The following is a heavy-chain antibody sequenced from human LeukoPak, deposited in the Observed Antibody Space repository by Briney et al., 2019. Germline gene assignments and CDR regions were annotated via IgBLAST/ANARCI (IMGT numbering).Heavy chain of an antibody. J-gene: IGHJ6*02. CDR2: INPSGGST. Sequence: ASVTVSCQASGYTFTSYYMHWVRQAPGQGLEWMGIINPSGGSTSYAQKFQGRVTMTRDTSTSTVYMELSSLRSEDTAVYYCARDKGMEYSSSYGMDVWGQGTTVTVSS. V-gene: IGHV1-46*01. D-gene: IGHD6-6*01. CDR3: ARDKGMEYSSSYGMDV. CDR1: GYTFTSYY.